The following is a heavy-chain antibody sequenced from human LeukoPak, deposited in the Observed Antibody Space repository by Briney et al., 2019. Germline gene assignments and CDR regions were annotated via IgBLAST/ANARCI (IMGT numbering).Heavy chain of an antibody. J-gene: IGHJ4*02. CDR3: ARVWNRLLLRFDY. CDR2: ISGSGGST. D-gene: IGHD1-1*01. Sequence: GGSLRLSCAASGFTFSSYAMSWVRQAPGKGLEWVSAISGSGGSTYYADSVKGRFTISRDNSRNTLYLQMNSLRAEDTAVYYCARVWNRLLLRFDYWGQGTLVTVSS. CDR1: GFTFSSYA. V-gene: IGHV3-23*01.